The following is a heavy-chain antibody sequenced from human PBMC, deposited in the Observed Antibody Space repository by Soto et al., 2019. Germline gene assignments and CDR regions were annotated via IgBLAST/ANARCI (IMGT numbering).Heavy chain of an antibody. D-gene: IGHD3-10*01. J-gene: IGHJ6*02. Sequence: QLQLQESGPGLVKPSETLSLTCTVSGGSISSSSYYWGWIRQPPGKGLEWIGSIYYSGSTYYNPSPKSRVTISVDTSKNQFSLKLSSVTAADTAVYYCATPGRGSGRDYYYYGMDVWGQGTTVTVSS. CDR3: ATPGRGSGRDYYYYGMDV. CDR1: GGSISSSSYY. CDR2: IYYSGST. V-gene: IGHV4-39*01.